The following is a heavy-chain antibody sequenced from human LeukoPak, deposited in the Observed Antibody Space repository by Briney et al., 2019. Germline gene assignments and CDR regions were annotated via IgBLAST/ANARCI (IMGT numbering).Heavy chain of an antibody. J-gene: IGHJ2*01. CDR1: GGSFSGYY. CDR2: INHSGST. V-gene: IGHV4-34*01. Sequence: PSETLSLTCAVYGGSFSGYYWSWIRQPPGKGLEWIGEINHSGSTNYNPSLKSRVTISVDTSKNQFSLKLSSVTAADTAVYYCARISPRYFDLWGRGTLVTVSS. CDR3: ARISPRYFDL.